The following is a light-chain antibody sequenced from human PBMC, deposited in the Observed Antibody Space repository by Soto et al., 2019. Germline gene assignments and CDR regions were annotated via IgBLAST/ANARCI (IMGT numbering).Light chain of an antibody. Sequence: QSALTQPPSASGSPGQSVTISCTGTSNDVGAYNYVSWYQQHPGKAPKLMIFEVTKRPSGVPDRFSGSKSGNTASLTVSGLQAADEADYYCCSYGGNNNWVFGGGTKLTVL. CDR1: SNDVGAYNY. V-gene: IGLV2-8*01. J-gene: IGLJ3*02. CDR3: CSYGGNNNWV. CDR2: EVT.